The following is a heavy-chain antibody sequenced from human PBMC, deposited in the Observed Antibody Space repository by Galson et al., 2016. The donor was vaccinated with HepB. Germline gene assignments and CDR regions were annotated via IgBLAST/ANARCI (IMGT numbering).Heavy chain of an antibody. CDR2: VSDSGGTT. V-gene: IGHV3-23*01. CDR3: AKDGSVPIWFRESIPFDY. CDR1: GFTFSSST. J-gene: IGHJ4*02. D-gene: IGHD3-10*01. Sequence: SLRLSCAASGFTFSSSTMTWVRQAPGKGLEWVSSVSDSGGTTYHADSVKGRFTISRDNSKNTVYLQMNSLRAEDTAVYYCAKDGSVPIWFRESIPFDYWGQGTLVTVSS.